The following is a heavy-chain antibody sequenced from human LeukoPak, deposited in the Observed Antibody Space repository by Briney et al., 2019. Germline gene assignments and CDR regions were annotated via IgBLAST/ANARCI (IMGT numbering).Heavy chain of an antibody. CDR3: ARNYYGSGSYSYYYYYMDV. V-gene: IGHV1-69*01. CDR2: IIPIFGTA. Sequence: SVKVSCKASGGTFSSYAISWVRQAPGQGLEWMGGIIPIFGTANYAQKSQGSVTITADESTSTAYMELSSLRSEDTAVYYCARNYYGSGSYSYYYYYMDVWGKGTTVTISS. CDR1: GGTFSSYA. D-gene: IGHD3-10*01. J-gene: IGHJ6*03.